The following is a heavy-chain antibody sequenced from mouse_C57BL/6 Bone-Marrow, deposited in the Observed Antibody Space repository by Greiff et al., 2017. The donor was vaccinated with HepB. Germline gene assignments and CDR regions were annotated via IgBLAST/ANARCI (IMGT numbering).Heavy chain of an antibody. Sequence: QVQLQQPGAELVKPGASVKLSCKASGYTFTSYWMHWVKQRPGQGLEWIGMIHPNSGSTNYNEKFKSKATLTVDQSSSTAYMQLSSLTSEDAAVYYCARPPLMTTVRVWYFDVWGTGTTVTVSS. D-gene: IGHD1-1*01. J-gene: IGHJ1*03. CDR1: GYTFTSYW. V-gene: IGHV1-64*01. CDR2: IHPNSGST. CDR3: ARPPLMTTVRVWYFDV.